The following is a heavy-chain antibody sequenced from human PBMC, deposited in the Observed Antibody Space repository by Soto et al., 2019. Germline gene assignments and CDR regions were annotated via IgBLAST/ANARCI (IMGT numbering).Heavy chain of an antibody. J-gene: IGHJ4*02. V-gene: IGHV3-72*01. CDR2: NRNKANNYTT. CDR1: GFTFSDHY. D-gene: IGHD2-2*01. CDR3: ARVSRYESRGY. Sequence: EVQLVESGGGLVQPGGSLRLSCAASGFTFSDHYMDWVRQAPGKGLEWVGRNRNKANNYTTQYAASVKGRFTISRDDSKNSLYLQMNSLKTEDTAVYYCARVSRYESRGYWGQGTLVTVSS.